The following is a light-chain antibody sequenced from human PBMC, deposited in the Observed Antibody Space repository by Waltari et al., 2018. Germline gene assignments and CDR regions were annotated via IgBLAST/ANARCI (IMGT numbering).Light chain of an antibody. CDR3: QQGSTFPPT. Sequence: EIQMTQSPSSVSASVGDRVTITCRATQDISSALAWYQQKPGQAPNLLIYAVSSLQSGVPSRFSGSGSGTDFTLTISSLQPGDLATYYCQQGSTFPPTFGQGTKVEIK. CDR2: AVS. CDR1: QDISSA. J-gene: IGKJ1*01. V-gene: IGKV1-12*01.